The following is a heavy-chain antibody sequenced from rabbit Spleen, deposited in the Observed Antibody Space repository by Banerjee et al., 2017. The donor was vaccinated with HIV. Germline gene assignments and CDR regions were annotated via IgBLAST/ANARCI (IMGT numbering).Heavy chain of an antibody. J-gene: IGHJ4*01. V-gene: IGHV1S40*01. CDR1: GFSFNSGYD. D-gene: IGHD3-1*01. CDR3: ARDAGSAGHGYGDLDL. Sequence: QSLEESGGGLVKPGASLTLTCKASGFSFNSGYDMCWVRQAPGKGLEWIACIYAGSSDSTYSATWAKGRFTLSKTSSTTVTLQMTSLTAADTATYFCARDAGSAGHGYGDLDLWGPGTLVT. CDR2: IYAGSSDST.